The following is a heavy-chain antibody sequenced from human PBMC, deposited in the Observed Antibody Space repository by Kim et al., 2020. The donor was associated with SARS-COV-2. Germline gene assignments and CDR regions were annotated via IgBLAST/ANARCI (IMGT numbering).Heavy chain of an antibody. CDR1: GFSFGTYD. CDR2: ISATSSYT. D-gene: IGHD2-15*01. CDR3: AREFSMKAADGWWWVDP. J-gene: IGHJ5*02. Sequence: GGSLRLSCAASGFSFGTYDMNWVRQAPGKGLEWVSSISATSSYTYYAGSVKGRFTISRDNAKNSLYLQMNSLGDDDTATYYCAREFSMKAADGWWWVDPWGHGTLVTVSS. V-gene: IGHV3-48*02.